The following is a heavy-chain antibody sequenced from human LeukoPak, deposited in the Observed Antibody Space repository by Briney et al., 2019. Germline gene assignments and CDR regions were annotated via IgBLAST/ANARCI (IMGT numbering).Heavy chain of an antibody. V-gene: IGHV3-23*01. Sequence: GGSLRLSCAASGFTFSTSAMSWVRHAPGKGLEWVSGILGSGGNTYYADSVKGRFTISRDNSKNTLYLQMSRLRAEDTAVYYCAKAMYDYGDPVGWFDPWGQGTLVTVSS. CDR1: GFTFSTSA. J-gene: IGHJ5*02. CDR2: ILGSGGNT. CDR3: AKAMYDYGDPVGWFDP. D-gene: IGHD4-17*01.